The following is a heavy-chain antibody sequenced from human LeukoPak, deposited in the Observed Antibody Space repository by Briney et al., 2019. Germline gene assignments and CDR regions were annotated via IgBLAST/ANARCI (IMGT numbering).Heavy chain of an antibody. CDR2: IKQDGSEK. D-gene: IGHD3-22*01. CDR3: ARDQPITMIGSINDY. V-gene: IGHV3-7*01. J-gene: IGHJ4*02. CDR1: GFTFGDYA. Sequence: GRSLRLSCTASGFTFGDYAMSWFRQAPGKGLEWVANIKQDGSEKYYVDSVKGRFTISRDNAKNSLYLQMNSLRAEDTAVYYCARDQPITMIGSINDYWGQGTLVTVSS.